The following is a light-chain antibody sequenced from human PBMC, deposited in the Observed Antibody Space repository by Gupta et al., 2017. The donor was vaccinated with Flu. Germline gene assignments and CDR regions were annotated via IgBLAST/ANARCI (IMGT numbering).Light chain of an antibody. V-gene: IGKV3-15*01. Sequence: IVLTQSPATLSVSPGERVSLSCRASQSVNSNLAWYQQKPGQPPRLLIYGASTRATGVPARFSGTGSGTDFTLTVSSLQSEDSAVYFCQQYNVWPPLTFGGGTKVEI. CDR2: GAS. CDR3: QQYNVWPPLT. J-gene: IGKJ4*01. CDR1: QSVNSN.